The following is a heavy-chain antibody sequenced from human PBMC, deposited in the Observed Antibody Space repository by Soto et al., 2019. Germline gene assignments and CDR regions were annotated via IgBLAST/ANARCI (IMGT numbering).Heavy chain of an antibody. CDR2: IGGSDGGT. V-gene: IGHV3-23*01. Sequence: GSLRLSCAASGFTFSSYAMSWVRQAPGKGLEWVSGIGGSDGGTYYADSVKGRFTISRDNSKSTLFLQMNSLRAEDTAAYYCAKDVYSKNLHRITGTPDVEDAYDVWGQGTLVTVSS. D-gene: IGHD1-20*01. CDR1: GFTFSSYA. J-gene: IGHJ3*01. CDR3: AKDVYSKNLHRITGTPDVEDAYDV.